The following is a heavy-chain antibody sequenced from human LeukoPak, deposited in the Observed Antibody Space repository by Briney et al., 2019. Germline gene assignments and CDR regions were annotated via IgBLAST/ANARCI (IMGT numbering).Heavy chain of an antibody. Sequence: GGSLRLSCAASGFTFSSYSMNWVRQAPGKGLEWVSAISGSGGSTYYADSVKGRFTISRDNSKNTLYLQMNSLRAEDTAVYYCAKTPDYGDYYFDYWGQGTLVTVSS. D-gene: IGHD4-17*01. CDR1: GFTFSSYS. CDR2: ISGSGGST. J-gene: IGHJ4*02. V-gene: IGHV3-23*01. CDR3: AKTPDYGDYYFDY.